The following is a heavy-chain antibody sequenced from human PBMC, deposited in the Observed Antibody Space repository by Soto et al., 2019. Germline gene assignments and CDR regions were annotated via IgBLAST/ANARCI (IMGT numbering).Heavy chain of an antibody. V-gene: IGHV4-59*01. CDR3: ARESWNYHYYYGMDV. CDR1: GGSISSYY. J-gene: IGHJ6*02. Sequence: SETLSLTCTVSGGSISSYYWSWIRQPPGKGLEWIGYIYYSGSTNYNPSLKSRVTISVDTSKNQFSLKLSSVTAADTAVYYCARESWNYHYYYGMDVWGHGTTVTVSS. D-gene: IGHD1-1*01. CDR2: IYYSGST.